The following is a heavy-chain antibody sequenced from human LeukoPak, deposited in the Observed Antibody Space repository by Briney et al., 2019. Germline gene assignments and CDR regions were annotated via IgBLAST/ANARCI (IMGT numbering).Heavy chain of an antibody. V-gene: IGHV3-11*01. Sequence: GGSLRLSCAASGFTFSDYYMSWIHQAQGKGLEWVSYISSSGSTIYYADSVKGRFTISRDNAKNSLYLQMNSLRAEDTAVYYCARAIGEGDAFDIWGQGTMVTVTS. CDR1: GFTFSDYY. CDR2: ISSSGSTI. CDR3: ARAIGEGDAFDI. J-gene: IGHJ3*02. D-gene: IGHD5-24*01.